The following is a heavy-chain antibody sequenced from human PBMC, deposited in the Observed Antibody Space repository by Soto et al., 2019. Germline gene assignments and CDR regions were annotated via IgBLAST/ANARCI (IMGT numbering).Heavy chain of an antibody. D-gene: IGHD5-12*01. Sequence: AASVKVSCQASGGTFSSYAISWVRQAPGQGLEWMGGIIPIFGTANYAQKFQGRVTITADESTSTAYMELSGLRSEDTAVYYCASGNISYSGYPCWGQGTLVTAPQ. J-gene: IGHJ4*02. V-gene: IGHV1-69*13. CDR2: IIPIFGTA. CDR3: ASGNISYSGYPC. CDR1: GGTFSSYA.